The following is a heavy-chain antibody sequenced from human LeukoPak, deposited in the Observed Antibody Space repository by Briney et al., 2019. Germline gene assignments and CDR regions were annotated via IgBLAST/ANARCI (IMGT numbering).Heavy chain of an antibody. D-gene: IGHD1-1*01. V-gene: IGHV3-7*01. CDR3: ARTVRVVDY. CDR1: GFIFSNYW. CDR2: IKPDGSEK. J-gene: IGHJ4*02. Sequence: GGSLRLSCAASGFIFSNYWMSWVRQAPGKGLEWVAHIKPDGSEKYHVDSVKGRFTISRDNAKNSVYLQMNSLRAEDTAVYFCARTVRVVDYWGQGTQVTVS.